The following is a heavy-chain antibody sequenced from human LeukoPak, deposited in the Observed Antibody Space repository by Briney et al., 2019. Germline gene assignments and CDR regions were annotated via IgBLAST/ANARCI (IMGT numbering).Heavy chain of an antibody. CDR2: ISGSGGST. CDR1: GFTVSSNY. D-gene: IGHD3-22*01. CDR3: AKDLNSYDSSGYYRYPAFDI. J-gene: IGHJ3*02. Sequence: GGSLRLSCAASGFTVSSNYMSWVRQAQGKGLEWVSTISGSGGSTYYADSVKGRFTISRDNSKNTLYLQMNSLRAEDTAVYYCAKDLNSYDSSGYYRYPAFDIWGQGTMVTVSS. V-gene: IGHV3-23*01.